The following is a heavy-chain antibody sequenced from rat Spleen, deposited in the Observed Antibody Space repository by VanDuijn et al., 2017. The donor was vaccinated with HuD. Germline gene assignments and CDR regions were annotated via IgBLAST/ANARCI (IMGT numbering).Heavy chain of an antibody. J-gene: IGHJ4*01. Sequence: EVQLVESGGGLVQPGRSLKLSCAASGFTFNNYDMAWVRQAPTKGLEWVASISPSGGGTYYRDSVKGRFTVSRDNAKSTLSLQMDSLRSEDTATYYCARGYVMDAWGQGASVTVSS. CDR3: ARGYVMDA. V-gene: IGHV5-27*01. CDR1: GFTFNNYD. CDR2: ISPSGGGT.